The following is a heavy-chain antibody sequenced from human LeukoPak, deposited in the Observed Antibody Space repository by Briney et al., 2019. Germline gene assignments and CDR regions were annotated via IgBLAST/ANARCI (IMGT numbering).Heavy chain of an antibody. D-gene: IGHD3-16*01. Sequence: GGSLRLYCAASGFTFDDYSMHWVRQGPGKGLEWVSVISWDGGSTSYADSVKGRFTISRDNNKNSLYLQMNSLRSEDSALYYCAKDRGGVDYWGQGTLVTVSS. CDR1: GFTFDDYS. CDR3: AKDRGGVDY. V-gene: IGHV3-43*01. J-gene: IGHJ4*02. CDR2: ISWDGGST.